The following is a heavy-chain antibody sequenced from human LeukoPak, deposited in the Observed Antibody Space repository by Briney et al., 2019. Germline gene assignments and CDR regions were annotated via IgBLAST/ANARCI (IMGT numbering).Heavy chain of an antibody. CDR3: ACLEAAAT. CDR2: ISGSGLTT. D-gene: IGHD6-25*01. CDR1: GFSFSSYA. Sequence: PGGSLRLSCAASGFSFSSYAMSWVRQAPGKGLEWVSTISGSGLTTYFADSVEGRFTFSRDNSKNTLFLEMNSLRAEDTAVYYCACLEAAATGGQGTLVTVSS. J-gene: IGHJ4*02. V-gene: IGHV3-23*01.